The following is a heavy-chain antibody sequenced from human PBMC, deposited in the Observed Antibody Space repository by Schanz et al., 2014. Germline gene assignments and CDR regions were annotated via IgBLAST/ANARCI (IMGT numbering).Heavy chain of an antibody. V-gene: IGHV3-23*04. CDR2: LSGSGGST. CDR1: GFTFSSYA. Sequence: VQLVESGGGLVKPGGSLRLSCAASGFTFSSYAMSWVRQAPGKGLEWVSALSGSGGSTYYADSVKGRFTISRDNSKNILYLQMNSLRAEDTAVYYCAKARRKSNCSGGRCFHYSYYGMDVWGQGTTVTVSS. CDR3: AKARRKSNCSGGRCFHYSYYGMDV. J-gene: IGHJ6*02. D-gene: IGHD2-15*01.